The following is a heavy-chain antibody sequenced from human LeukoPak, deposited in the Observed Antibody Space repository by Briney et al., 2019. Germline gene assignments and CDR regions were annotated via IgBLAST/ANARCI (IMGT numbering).Heavy chain of an antibody. V-gene: IGHV4-39*01. J-gene: IGHJ3*02. D-gene: IGHD3-3*01. CDR3: ARQRTYYDFWSGYYLQAFDI. CDR2: IYYSGST. Sequence: SETLSLTCTVSGGSISSCSYYWGWIRQPPGKGLEWIGSIYYSGSTYYNPSLKSRVTISVDTSKNQFSLKLSSVTAADTAVYYCARQRTYYDFWSGYYLQAFDIWGQGTMVTVSS. CDR1: GGSISSCSYY.